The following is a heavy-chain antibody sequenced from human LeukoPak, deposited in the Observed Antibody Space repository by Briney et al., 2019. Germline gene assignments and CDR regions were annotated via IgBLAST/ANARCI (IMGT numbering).Heavy chain of an antibody. V-gene: IGHV3-11*01. D-gene: IGHD3-3*01. CDR2: ISSGGSAR. J-gene: IGHJ6*02. CDR1: GFNFSGHY. CDR3: ARDRPSRFGMDV. Sequence: GGPLRLSCAASGFNFSGHYMNWIRKAPGKGLERVSSISSGGSARYHADSVKGRFTISRDNTKNSLYLEMNSLRAEDTAVYYCARDRPSRFGMDVWGQGTTVTVSS.